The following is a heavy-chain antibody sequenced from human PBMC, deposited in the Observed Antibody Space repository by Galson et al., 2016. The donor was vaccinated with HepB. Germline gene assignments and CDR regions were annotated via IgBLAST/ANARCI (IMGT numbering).Heavy chain of an antibody. Sequence: SLRLSCAASGFIFSDYYMSWIRQTPGKGLEWLAHISGRGATIYYPDSLKGRFTISRDNAKNSLYLQMNSLRAEDTAVYYCARDQGATVTKYFFFFLDVWGPGTSVTVS. V-gene: IGHV3-11*01. CDR1: GFIFSDYY. CDR2: ISGRGATI. CDR3: ARDQGATVTKYFFFFLDV. J-gene: IGHJ6*02. D-gene: IGHD4-17*01.